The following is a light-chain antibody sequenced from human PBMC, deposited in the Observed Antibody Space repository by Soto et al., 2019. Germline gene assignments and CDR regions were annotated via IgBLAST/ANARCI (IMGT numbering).Light chain of an antibody. CDR2: AAS. Sequence: DIQMTQSPSTLSGSVGDRVTITCRASQTISSWLAWYQQKPGKAPKLLIYAASSLQSGVPSRFSGSGSGTDFTLTISSLQPDDFATYYCQQYNSYWTFGQGTKV. J-gene: IGKJ1*01. CDR1: QTISSW. V-gene: IGKV1-5*01. CDR3: QQYNSYWT.